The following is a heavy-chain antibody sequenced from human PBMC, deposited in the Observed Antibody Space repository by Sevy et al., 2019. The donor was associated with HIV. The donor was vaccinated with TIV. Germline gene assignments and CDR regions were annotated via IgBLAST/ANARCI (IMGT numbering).Heavy chain of an antibody. CDR3: AGGRYDSSGSFDAFDI. D-gene: IGHD3-22*01. CDR2: IYGSGGVT. Sequence: GGSLRLSCAASGFTFSSYAMNWVRQAPGKGLEWVSTIYGSGGVTYYADSVKGRFTISRDKSENTLYLQMNSLRAEDTAVYYCAGGRYDSSGSFDAFDIWGQGTMVTVSS. V-gene: IGHV3-23*01. J-gene: IGHJ3*02. CDR1: GFTFSSYA.